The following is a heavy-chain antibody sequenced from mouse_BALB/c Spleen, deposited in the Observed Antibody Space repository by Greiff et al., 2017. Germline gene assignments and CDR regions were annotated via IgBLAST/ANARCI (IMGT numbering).Heavy chain of an antibody. CDR2: ISSGGSYT. J-gene: IGHJ3*01. CDR1: GFTFSSYT. D-gene: IGHD2-4*01. CDR3: TRDPYDYDEGAWFAY. Sequence: EVKLMESGGGLVKPGGYLKLSCAASGFTFSSYTMSWVRQTPEKRLEWVATISSGGSYTYYPDSVKGRFTISRDNAKNTLYLQMSSLKSEDTAMYYCTRDPYDYDEGAWFAYWGQGTLVTVSA. V-gene: IGHV5-6-4*01.